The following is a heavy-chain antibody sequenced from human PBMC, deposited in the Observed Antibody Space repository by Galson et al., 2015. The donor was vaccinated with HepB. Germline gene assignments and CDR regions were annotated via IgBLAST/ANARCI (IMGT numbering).Heavy chain of an antibody. D-gene: IGHD5-18*01. V-gene: IGHV3-30*04. CDR3: ARECGYSYGASFAY. CDR1: GFTFSSYA. J-gene: IGHJ4*02. Sequence: SLRLSCAASGFTFSSYAMNWVRQAPGKGLEWVAVISYDGSNKNYADSVKGRFTISRDNSKNTLYLQMNSLRAEDTAVYYCARECGYSYGASFAYWGPGTLVTVSS. CDR2: ISYDGSNK.